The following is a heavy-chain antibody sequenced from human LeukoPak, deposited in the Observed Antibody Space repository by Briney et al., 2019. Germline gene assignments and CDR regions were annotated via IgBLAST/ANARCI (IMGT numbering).Heavy chain of an antibody. D-gene: IGHD5-24*01. CDR3: AKDGPVWLQGTRPFDY. CDR1: GFTFSSYV. CDR2: ISGSGGTT. V-gene: IGHV3-23*01. Sequence: GGSLRLSCAASGFTFSSYVMIWVRQAPGKGLEWVSGISGSGGTTYDADSVKGRFTISRDNSKNTLYLEMNSLRAEDTAVYYCAKDGPVWLQGTRPFDYWGQGTLVTVSS. J-gene: IGHJ4*02.